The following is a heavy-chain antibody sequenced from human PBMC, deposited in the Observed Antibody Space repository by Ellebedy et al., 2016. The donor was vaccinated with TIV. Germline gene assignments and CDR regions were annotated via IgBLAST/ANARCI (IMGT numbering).Heavy chain of an antibody. D-gene: IGHD2-2*01. CDR2: INPNSGDT. Sequence: AASVKVSCKASGYTFTGYYMHWVRQAPGQGLEWMGWINPNSGDTNFAQKFQGRVTMTRDTSISTAYMELRSLRSDDTAVYYCARYCSSTTCTNWFDPWGQGTLVTVSS. J-gene: IGHJ5*02. V-gene: IGHV1-2*02. CDR1: GYTFTGYY. CDR3: ARYCSSTTCTNWFDP.